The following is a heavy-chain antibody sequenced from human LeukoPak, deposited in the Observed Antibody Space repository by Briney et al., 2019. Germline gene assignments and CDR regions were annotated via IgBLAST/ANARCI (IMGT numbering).Heavy chain of an antibody. CDR1: GFTFSSYA. Sequence: PGGSLRLSCAASGFTFSSYAMSWLRQAPGKKLEWVSGTSDSGGSTYNADSVKGRFSISRDNSKNTLFLQMNSLRAEDTAVYYCVKVRGNMILTPGDYWGQGTLVTVSS. D-gene: IGHD3-10*01. J-gene: IGHJ4*02. V-gene: IGHV3-23*01. CDR2: TSDSGGST. CDR3: VKVRGNMILTPGDY.